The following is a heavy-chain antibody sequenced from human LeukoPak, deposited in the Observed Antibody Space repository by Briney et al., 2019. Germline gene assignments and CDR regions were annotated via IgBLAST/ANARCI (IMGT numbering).Heavy chain of an antibody. CDR3: ARGYRYGVRGATRFGY. V-gene: IGHV3-30*02. Sequence: GGSLRLSCAVSGFTFSTYGMHWVRQAPGKGLEWVAFIRNDGSNKYYADSVKGRFTISRDNSKNTLYLQLNSLRAEDTAVYYCARGYRYGVRGATRFGYWGQGTLVTVSS. D-gene: IGHD3-10*01. CDR1: GFTFSTYG. CDR2: IRNDGSNK. J-gene: IGHJ4*02.